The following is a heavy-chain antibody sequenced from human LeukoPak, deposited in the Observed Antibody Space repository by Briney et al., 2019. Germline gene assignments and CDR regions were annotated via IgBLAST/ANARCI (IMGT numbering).Heavy chain of an antibody. D-gene: IGHD3-3*01. CDR1: GHSLTQLS. Sequence: GASVKVCCKVSGHSLTQLSMHWVRQGTGRGLEWMGGFDPVDGETIHAQKFQGRVTMTEDTSTDTAYMELSSLRSDDTAVYYCAILLEDYAFSTGSAKDYWGQGTLVTVSS. CDR3: AILLEDYAFSTGSAKDY. V-gene: IGHV1-24*01. CDR2: FDPVDGET. J-gene: IGHJ4*02.